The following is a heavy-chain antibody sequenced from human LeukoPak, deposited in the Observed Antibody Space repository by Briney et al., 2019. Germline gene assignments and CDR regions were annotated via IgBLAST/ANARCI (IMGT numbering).Heavy chain of an antibody. Sequence: SETLSLTCTVSGGSISSHYWGWIRQPPGKGLEWIGYIYYSGSTNYNPSLKSRVTISVDTSKNQFSLKLSSVTAADTAVYYCARDSSSGYYPTDAFDIWGQGTMVTVSS. CDR3: ARDSSSGYYPTDAFDI. CDR1: GGSISSHY. CDR2: IYYSGST. V-gene: IGHV4-59*11. D-gene: IGHD3-22*01. J-gene: IGHJ3*02.